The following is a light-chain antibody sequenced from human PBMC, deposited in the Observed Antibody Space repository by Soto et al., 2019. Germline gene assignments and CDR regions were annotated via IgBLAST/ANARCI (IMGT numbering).Light chain of an antibody. J-gene: IGLJ1*01. CDR1: SSDVGAYNY. Sequence: QSALTQPASVSGSPGQSITISCTGTSSDVGAYNYVSWYQHHPGKVPKLLISEVTNRPSGVSDRFSGSKSGNTASLTISGLQAEDEADYYCSSFTSRFTFVFGTGTKVTVL. CDR2: EVT. CDR3: SSFTSRFTFV. V-gene: IGLV2-14*01.